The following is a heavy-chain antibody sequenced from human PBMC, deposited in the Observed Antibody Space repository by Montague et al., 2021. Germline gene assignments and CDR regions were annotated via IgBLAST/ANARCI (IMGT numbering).Heavy chain of an antibody. D-gene: IGHD6-13*01. J-gene: IGHJ3*02. V-gene: IGHV3-74*01. CDR2: ITLDGSST. Sequence: SLRLSCAASGFSFSSYWMHWVRQAPGKGLLWVSRITLDGSSTTFADSVKGRFTTSRDNAKATLYLQMNSLRVADTAVYYCARNLASAAPGAFDIWGQGTMVTVSS. CDR1: GFSFSSYW. CDR3: ARNLASAAPGAFDI.